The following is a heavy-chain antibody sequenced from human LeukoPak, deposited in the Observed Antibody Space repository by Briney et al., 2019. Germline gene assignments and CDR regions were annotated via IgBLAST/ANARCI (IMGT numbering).Heavy chain of an antibody. V-gene: IGHV3-21*04. CDR2: ISSSSSYI. CDR1: GFTFSSYS. J-gene: IGHJ4*02. CDR3: ARVNGGAFWH. D-gene: IGHD3-3*01. Sequence: PGGSLRLSCAASGFTFSSYSMNWVRQAPGKGLEWVSSISSSSSYIYYADTVKGRFTISRDNAKNSLYLQMNSLRAEDTAVYYCARVNGGAFWHWGQGTLVTVSS.